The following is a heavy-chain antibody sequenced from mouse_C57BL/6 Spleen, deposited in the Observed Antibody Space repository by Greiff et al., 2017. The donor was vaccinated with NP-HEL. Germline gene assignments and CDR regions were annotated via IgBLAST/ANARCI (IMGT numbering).Heavy chain of an antibody. CDR2: IYPGSGGT. Sequence: QVQLQQSGAELVRPGTSVKVSCKASGYAFTNYLIDWVKQRPGQGLEWIGVIYPGSGGTNYNEKFKGQATLTADKSSITAYMQLSSLTSEGSAVYFCDIATVVANYAMDYWGQGTSVTVAS. CDR3: DIATVVANYAMDY. D-gene: IGHD1-1*01. CDR1: GYAFTNYL. J-gene: IGHJ4*01. V-gene: IGHV1-54*01.